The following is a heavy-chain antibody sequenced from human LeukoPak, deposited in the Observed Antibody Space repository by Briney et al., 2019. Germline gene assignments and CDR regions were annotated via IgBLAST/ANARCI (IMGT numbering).Heavy chain of an antibody. V-gene: IGHV4-30-4*01. CDR3: ARAVDYDATSS. J-gene: IGHJ4*02. CDR1: GGSISSGDYY. Sequence: SETLSLTCTVSGGSISSGDYYWSWIRQPPGKGLEWIGYIYYSGSTYYNPSLKSRVTISVDTSKNQFSLKLSSVTAADTAVYYCARAVDYDATSSWGQGTLVTVSS. CDR2: IYYSGST. D-gene: IGHD3-16*01.